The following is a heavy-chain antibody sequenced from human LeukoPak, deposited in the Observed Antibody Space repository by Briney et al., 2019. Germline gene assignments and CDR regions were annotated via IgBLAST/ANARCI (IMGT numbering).Heavy chain of an antibody. D-gene: IGHD2-2*01. Sequence: TGGSLRLSCAGSGFTFSNYEMNWVRQAPGKGLEWVAYISYSGGTVWYADSVKGRFTISRDNTKNSVFLQMDSLRGDDTAVYYCARVGCSRTRCDDTRWFDPWGQGTLVTVSS. CDR2: ISYSGGTV. V-gene: IGHV3-48*03. CDR3: ARVGCSRTRCDDTRWFDP. CDR1: GFTFSNYE. J-gene: IGHJ5*02.